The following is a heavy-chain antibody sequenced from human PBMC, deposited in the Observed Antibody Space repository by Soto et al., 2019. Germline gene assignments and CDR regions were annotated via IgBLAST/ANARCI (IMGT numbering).Heavy chain of an antibody. Sequence: PGESLKISCKGSGYSFTSYWIGWVRQMPGKGLEWMGIIYPGDSDTRYSPSFRGQVTISADKSIRTAYLQWSSLKASDTAMYYCARLSIAVRNYYYDMDVWGQGTTVTVSS. CDR2: IYPGDSDT. V-gene: IGHV5-51*01. CDR3: ARLSIAVRNYYYDMDV. CDR1: GYSFTSYW. D-gene: IGHD6-6*01. J-gene: IGHJ6*02.